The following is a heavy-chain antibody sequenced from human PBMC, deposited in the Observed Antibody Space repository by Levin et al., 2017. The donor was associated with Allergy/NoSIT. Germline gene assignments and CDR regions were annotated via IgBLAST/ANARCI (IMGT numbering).Heavy chain of an antibody. CDR3: ARDLGGPFSYYYYGMDG. CDR2: IYYSGST. V-gene: IGHV4-39*07. Sequence: SQTLSLTCTVSGGSISSSSYYWGWIRQPPGKGLEWIGSIYYSGSTYYNPSLKSRVTISVDTSKNQFSLKLSSVTAADTAVYYCARDLGGPFSYYYYGMDGWGQGTTVTVSS. CDR1: GGSISSSSYY. J-gene: IGHJ6*02. D-gene: IGHD3-16*01.